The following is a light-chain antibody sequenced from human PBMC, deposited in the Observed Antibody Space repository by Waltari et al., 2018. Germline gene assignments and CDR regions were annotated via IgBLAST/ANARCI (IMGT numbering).Light chain of an antibody. CDR2: DAS. CDR1: QSVTRT. V-gene: IGKV3-20*01. Sequence: RATRSGRASQSVTRTLAWYQQKPGQAPRLLIYDASSRATGIPDRFSGSGSGTDFSLTISRLEPEDFAVYYCQKYGTRPATFGQGTKVEVK. J-gene: IGKJ1*01. CDR3: QKYGTRPAT.